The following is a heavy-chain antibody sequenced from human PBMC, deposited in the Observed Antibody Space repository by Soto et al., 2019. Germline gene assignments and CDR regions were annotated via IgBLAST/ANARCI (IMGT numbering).Heavy chain of an antibody. V-gene: IGHV4-30-2*01. J-gene: IGHJ4*02. CDR1: GGSISSGGYS. CDR3: ARDNGYSYGYTLDH. CDR2: IYHSGST. D-gene: IGHD5-18*01. Sequence: SETLSLTCAVSGGSISSGGYSWSWTRQPPGKGLEWIGYIYHSGSTYYNPSLKSRVTISVDRSKNQFSLKLSSVTAADTAVYYCARDNGYSYGYTLDHWGQGTLVTVSS.